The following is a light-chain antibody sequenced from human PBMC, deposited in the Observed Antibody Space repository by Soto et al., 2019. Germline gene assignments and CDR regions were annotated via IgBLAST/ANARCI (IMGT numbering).Light chain of an antibody. V-gene: IGLV1-40*01. CDR3: QSYDSSLSGYV. Sequence: QSVLTQPPSASGTPGQRVTISCSGSSSNIGRNAVNWYQQLPGAAPKLLIYGNNNRPSGVPARFSGSKSGTSASLAIAGLQAEDEGDYYCQSYDSSLSGYVFGTGTKLTVL. CDR2: GNN. J-gene: IGLJ1*01. CDR1: SSNIGRNA.